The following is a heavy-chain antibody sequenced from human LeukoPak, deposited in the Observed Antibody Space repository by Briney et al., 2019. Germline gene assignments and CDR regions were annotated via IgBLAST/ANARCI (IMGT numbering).Heavy chain of an antibody. J-gene: IGHJ6*02. CDR1: GYTFTGYY. D-gene: IGHD2-2*03. Sequence: ASVKVSCKASGYTFTGYYMHWVRQAPGQVLEWMGWINPNSGGTNYAQKFQGRVTMTRDTSISTAYMELSRLRSDDTAVYYCARADFIGYGYGMDVWGQGTTVTVSS. CDR3: ARADFIGYGYGMDV. CDR2: INPNSGGT. V-gene: IGHV1-2*02.